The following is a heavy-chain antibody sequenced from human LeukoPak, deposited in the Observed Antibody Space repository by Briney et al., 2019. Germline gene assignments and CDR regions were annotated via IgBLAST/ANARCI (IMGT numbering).Heavy chain of an antibody. Sequence: SETLSLTCTVSGGSISSSSYYWGWIRQPPGKGLEWIGSIYYSGSTYYNPSLKSRVTISVDTSKNQFSLKLSSVTAADTAVYYCARSTRWFDPWGQGTLVTVSS. J-gene: IGHJ5*02. V-gene: IGHV4-39*07. CDR1: GGSISSSSYY. CDR3: ARSTRWFDP. CDR2: IYYSGST.